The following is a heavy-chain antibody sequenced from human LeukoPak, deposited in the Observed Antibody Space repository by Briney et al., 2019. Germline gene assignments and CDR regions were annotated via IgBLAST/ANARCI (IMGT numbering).Heavy chain of an antibody. CDR3: AKDSKPYSSSWYYFDY. Sequence: PGGSLRLSCAASGFTFSSYATSWVRQAPGKGLEWVSGISGSGGSTYYADSVKGRFIISRDNSKNTLYLQMNSLRAEDTAVYYCAKDSKPYSSSWYYFDYWGQGTLVTVSS. CDR2: ISGSGGST. J-gene: IGHJ4*02. D-gene: IGHD6-13*01. CDR1: GFTFSSYA. V-gene: IGHV3-23*01.